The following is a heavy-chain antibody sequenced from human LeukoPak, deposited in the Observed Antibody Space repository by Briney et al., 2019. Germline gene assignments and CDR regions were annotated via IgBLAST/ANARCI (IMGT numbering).Heavy chain of an antibody. CDR3: ARGLQYQLLKALGYYYMDV. CDR1: GYTFIDDY. J-gene: IGHJ6*03. Sequence: ASVKVSCKASGYTFIDDYMHWVRQAPGQGLEWLGWINPDSGFANYAQRFKGRVTLTRDTSISTAYMELSSLTSDDTAVYYCARGLQYQLLKALGYYYMDVWGEGTMVTVSS. D-gene: IGHD2-2*01. V-gene: IGHV1-2*02. CDR2: INPDSGFA.